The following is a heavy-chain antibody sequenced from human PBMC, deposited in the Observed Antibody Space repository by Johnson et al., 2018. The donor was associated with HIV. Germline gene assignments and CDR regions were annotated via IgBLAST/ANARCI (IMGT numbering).Heavy chain of an antibody. Sequence: VQLVESEGGLVQPGGSLRLSCTASGFTVSDYWMSWVRQSPGKGLEWISGINWNGHGTGYADSVKGRFTVSRDNAKNTLFVQMNSLRAEDTAVYYWARALLSASTIGAFDIWGQGTMVTVSS. V-gene: IGHV3-20*04. CDR2: INWNGHGT. CDR1: GFTVSDYW. CDR3: ARALLSASTIGAFDI. D-gene: IGHD5-24*01. J-gene: IGHJ3*02.